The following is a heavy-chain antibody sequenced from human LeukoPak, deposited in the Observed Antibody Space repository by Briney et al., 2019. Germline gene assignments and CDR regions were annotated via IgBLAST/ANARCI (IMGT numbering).Heavy chain of an antibody. J-gene: IGHJ4*02. CDR1: GFTFSSYA. CDR2: ISYDGSNK. V-gene: IGHV3-30*04. Sequence: PGGSLRLSCAASGFTFSSYAMHWVRQAPGKGLEWVAVISYDGSNKYYADSVKGRFTISRDNSKNTLYLQMNSLRAEDTAVYYCARDRASHSSGHLDYWGQGTLVTVSS. D-gene: IGHD3-22*01. CDR3: ARDRASHSSGHLDY.